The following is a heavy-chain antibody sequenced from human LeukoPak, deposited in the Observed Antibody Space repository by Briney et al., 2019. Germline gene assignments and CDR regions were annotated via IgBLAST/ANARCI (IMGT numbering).Heavy chain of an antibody. Sequence: ASVKVSCKASGYTFIDYYMHWVRQAPGQGLEWMGWINPDSGGTNYAQKFQGRVTMTRDTSITTAYMELSRLTSDDTAAYYCARDGYYDSSGYPGYWGQGTLVAVSS. D-gene: IGHD3-22*01. V-gene: IGHV1-2*02. CDR2: INPDSGGT. CDR3: ARDGYYDSSGYPGY. J-gene: IGHJ4*02. CDR1: GYTFIDYY.